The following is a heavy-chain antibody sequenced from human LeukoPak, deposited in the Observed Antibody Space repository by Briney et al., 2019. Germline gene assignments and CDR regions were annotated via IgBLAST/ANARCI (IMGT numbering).Heavy chain of an antibody. D-gene: IGHD5-18*01. CDR2: LSGSGGST. CDR3: AKDPHTGYSFAY. Sequence: GGSLRLSCVFSGFTFSSYAMSWVRQAPGKGLEWVSSLSGSGGSTYYADSVKGRFTISRDNSKNTLYLQMNSLRVEDTGVYYCAKDPHTGYSFAYWGQGTLVTVSS. J-gene: IGHJ4*02. CDR1: GFTFSSYA. V-gene: IGHV3-23*01.